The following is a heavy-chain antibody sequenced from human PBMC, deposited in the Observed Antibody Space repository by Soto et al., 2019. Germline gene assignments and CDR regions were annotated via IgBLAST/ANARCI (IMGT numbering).Heavy chain of an antibody. V-gene: IGHV3-30*03. D-gene: IGHD2-15*01. J-gene: IGHJ3*02. Sequence: PGGSLRLSCVASGFTFSSYGMHWVRQAPGKGLEWVAIISYDGSNTYYADSVKGRFTISRDNAKNSLYLQMNSLRAEDTAVYYCARRSPSWAFDIWGQGTMVTVSS. CDR2: ISYDGSNT. CDR1: GFTFSSYG. CDR3: ARRSPSWAFDI.